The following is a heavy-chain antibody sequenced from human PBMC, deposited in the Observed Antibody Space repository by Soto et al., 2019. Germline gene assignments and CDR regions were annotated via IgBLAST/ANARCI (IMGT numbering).Heavy chain of an antibody. CDR3: VRDMQLWRLDS. J-gene: IGHJ4*02. D-gene: IGHD2-21*01. Sequence: EVQLVESGGGLVQPGESLRLSCAASGLTFRSYWMNWVRQAPGKGLGWVSRINTDGSAAMYVDSVKGRFTISRDNAKNTLYLHMNSLRAEDTAVYYCVRDMQLWRLDSGGQGSLGTVCS. V-gene: IGHV3-74*03. CDR1: GLTFRSYW. CDR2: INTDGSAA.